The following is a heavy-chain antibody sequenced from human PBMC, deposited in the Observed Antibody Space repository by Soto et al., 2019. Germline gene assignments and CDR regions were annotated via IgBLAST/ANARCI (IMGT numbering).Heavy chain of an antibody. Sequence: EGSLRLSWAASGIAFNNYAITWVRQAPGKGLEWVSHISGSGGSTDYAESVKCRFSISKDSVNNTRYLHMSSLRAEDTALYFCAKEGPYINSWSSAGYLQHWGLGTQVTVSS. V-gene: IGHV3-23*01. CDR1: GIAFNNYA. J-gene: IGHJ1*01. CDR2: ISGSGGST. D-gene: IGHD2-2*02. CDR3: AKEGPYINSWSSAGYLQH.